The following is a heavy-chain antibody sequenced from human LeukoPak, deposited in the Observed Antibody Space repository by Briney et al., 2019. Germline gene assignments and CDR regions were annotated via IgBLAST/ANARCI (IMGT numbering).Heavy chain of an antibody. Sequence: PGGSLRLSCAASGFTFSSYSMNWVRQAPGKGLEWVSVIYSGGSTYYADSVKGRFTISRDNSKNTLYLQMNSLRAEDTAVYYCARGYFDFDYWGQGTLVTVSS. CDR2: IYSGGST. V-gene: IGHV3-53*01. CDR3: ARGYFDFDY. CDR1: GFTFSSYS. D-gene: IGHD3-9*01. J-gene: IGHJ4*02.